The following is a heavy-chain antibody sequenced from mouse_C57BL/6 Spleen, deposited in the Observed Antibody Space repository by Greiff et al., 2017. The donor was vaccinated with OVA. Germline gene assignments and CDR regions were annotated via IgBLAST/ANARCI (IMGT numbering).Heavy chain of an antibody. D-gene: IGHD2-4*01. J-gene: IGHJ3*01. V-gene: IGHV1-81*01. Sequence: QVQLQQSGAELARPGASVTLSCKASGYTFTSYGISWVKQRTGQGLEWIGEIYPRSGNTYYNEKFKGKATLTADKSSRTAYMELRSLTSEDSAVYFCAREGYDYDVAYWGQGTLVTVSA. CDR1: GYTFTSYG. CDR3: AREGYDYDVAY. CDR2: IYPRSGNT.